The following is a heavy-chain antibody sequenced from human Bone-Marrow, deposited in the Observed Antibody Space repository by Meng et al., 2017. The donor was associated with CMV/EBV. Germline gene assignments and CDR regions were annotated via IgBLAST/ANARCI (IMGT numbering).Heavy chain of an antibody. CDR2: ISSSGSTI. CDR1: GFTFSSYE. V-gene: IGHV3-48*03. J-gene: IGHJ4*02. CDR3: TVRFDY. Sequence: LSLSCAASGFTFSSYEMNWVRQAPGKGLEWVSYISSSGSTIYYADSVKGRFTISRDNSKNTLYLQMNSLRAEDTAVYYCTVRFDYWGQGTLVTVSS. D-gene: IGHD3-22*01.